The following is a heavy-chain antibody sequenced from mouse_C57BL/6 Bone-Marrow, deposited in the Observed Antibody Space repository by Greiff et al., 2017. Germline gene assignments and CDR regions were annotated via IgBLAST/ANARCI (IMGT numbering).Heavy chain of an antibody. CDR2: IYPRSGNT. V-gene: IGHV1-81*01. CDR3: ARRLPGFAY. CDR1: GYTFTSYG. J-gene: IGHJ3*01. D-gene: IGHD1-2*01. Sequence: VQLQQSGAELARPGASVKLSCKASGYTFTSYGISWVKQRTGQGLEWIGEIYPRSGNTYYNEKFKGKATLTADTSSSTAYMELRSLTSEDSAVYFCARRLPGFAYWGQGTLVTVSA.